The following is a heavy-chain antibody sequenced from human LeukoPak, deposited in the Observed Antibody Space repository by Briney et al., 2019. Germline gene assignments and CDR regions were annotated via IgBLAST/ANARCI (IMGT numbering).Heavy chain of an antibody. Sequence: PSETLSLTCTVSGGSISSYYWSWMRQPPGKGLEWVSYIYYTGSTDYNPSLKSRVTISVDTSKNQFSLKLSSVTAADTAVYYCARTPYSSSWVPFDYWGQGTLVTVSS. J-gene: IGHJ4*02. CDR3: ARTPYSSSWVPFDY. CDR2: IYYTGST. V-gene: IGHV4-59*01. D-gene: IGHD6-6*01. CDR1: GGSISSYY.